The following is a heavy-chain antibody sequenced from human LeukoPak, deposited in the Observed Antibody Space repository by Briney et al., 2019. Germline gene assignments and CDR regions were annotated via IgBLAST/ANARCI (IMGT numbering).Heavy chain of an antibody. CDR1: GYGFNSYW. V-gene: IGHV5-51*01. D-gene: IGHD6-6*01. CDR3: AREGRSSSPMDY. CDR2: IYPGDSDT. J-gene: IGHJ4*02. Sequence: GESLKISCKGSGYGFNSYWIGWVRRMPGKGLEWMGIIYPGDSDTRYSPSFQGQATISADKSISTAYLQWGSLKAPDTAMYYCAREGRSSSPMDYWGQGTLVTVSS.